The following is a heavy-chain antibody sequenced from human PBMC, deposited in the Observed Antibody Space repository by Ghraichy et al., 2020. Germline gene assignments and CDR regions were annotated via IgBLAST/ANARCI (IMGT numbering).Heavy chain of an antibody. CDR2: MNPHSTNT. J-gene: IGHJ6*03. CDR1: GYTFTSYD. Sequence: ASVKVSCKASGYTFTSYDINWVRQATGQGLEWMGWMNPHSTNTGYAQKFQGRVAMTRNTSISTAYMELSSLRSEDMAVYYCARAPSWDGNLYYIDVWGKGTTVTVSS. CDR3: ARAPSWDGNLYYIDV. V-gene: IGHV1-8*01. D-gene: IGHD1-14*01.